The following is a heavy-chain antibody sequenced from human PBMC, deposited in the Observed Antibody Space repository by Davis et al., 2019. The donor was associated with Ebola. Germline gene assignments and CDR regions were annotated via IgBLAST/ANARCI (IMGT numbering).Heavy chain of an antibody. CDR2: IYWDDDK. CDR1: GFSLSTSGVG. CDR3: AHFNCISTSCYFSNQLYDWFDP. Sequence: SGPTLVKPTQTLTLTCTFSGFSLSTSGVGVGWIRQPPGKALEWLALIYWDDDKRYSPSLKSRLTITKDTSKNQVVLTMTNMDPVDTATYYCAHFNCISTSCYFSNQLYDWFDPWGQGTLVTVSS. V-gene: IGHV2-5*02. J-gene: IGHJ5*02. D-gene: IGHD2-2*01.